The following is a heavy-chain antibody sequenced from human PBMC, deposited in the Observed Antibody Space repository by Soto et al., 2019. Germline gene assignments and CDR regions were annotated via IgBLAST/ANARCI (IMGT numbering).Heavy chain of an antibody. J-gene: IGHJ4*02. CDR2: IYYSGHS. CDR3: ASRKDGYNLVLDY. V-gene: IGHV4-39*01. Sequence: PSETLSLTCTVSGGSISGSPNYWGWIRQPPGKGLEWIANIYYSGHSYYNPSLKSRATISVDTSRNQFSLRLISVTAADTAVYFCASRKDGYNLVLDYWGQGTLVT. CDR1: GGSISGSPNY. D-gene: IGHD2-21*01.